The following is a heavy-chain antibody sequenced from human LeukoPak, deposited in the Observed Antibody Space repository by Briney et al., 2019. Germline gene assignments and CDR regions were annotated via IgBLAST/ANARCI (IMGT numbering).Heavy chain of an antibody. V-gene: IGHV3-21*01. CDR3: ARRAATGFDAFDI. J-gene: IGHJ3*02. D-gene: IGHD1-1*01. CDR1: GFTFRTYS. Sequence: GGSLRLFCAASGFTFRTYSMNWVRQAPGKGLEWVSSISSSSSYIYYADSMKGRFTISRDNAKNSVYLQMNSLRAEDTAMYYCARRAATGFDAFDIWGQGTMVTVSS. CDR2: ISSSSSYI.